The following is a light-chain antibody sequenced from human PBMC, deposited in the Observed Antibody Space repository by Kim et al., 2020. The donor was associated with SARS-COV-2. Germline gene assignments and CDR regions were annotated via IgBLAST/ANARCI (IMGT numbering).Light chain of an antibody. Sequence: QPVLTQSSSAYASLGSSVKLTCTLSSGHSSYIIAWHQQQPGKAPRYLMKLEGSGSYNKGSGVPDRFSGSSSGADRYLTISNLQSEDEADYYCETWDSNPWVFGGGTQLTVL. CDR3: ETWDSNPWV. CDR1: SGHSSYI. J-gene: IGLJ3*02. V-gene: IGLV4-60*03. CDR2: LEGSGSY.